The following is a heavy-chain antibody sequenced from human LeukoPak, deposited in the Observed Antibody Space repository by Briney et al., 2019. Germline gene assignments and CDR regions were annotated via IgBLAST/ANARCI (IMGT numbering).Heavy chain of an antibody. J-gene: IGHJ4*02. CDR1: GYTFTSYG. CDR2: ISAYNGNT. CDR3: ARDGVAYYYGSGSYLDY. D-gene: IGHD3-10*01. Sequence: GASVKVSCKASGYTFTSYGISWVRQAPGQGLEWMGWISAYNGNTNYAQKLQGRVTMTTDTSTSTAYMELRSLRSDDTAVYYCARDGVAYYYGSGSYLDYWGQGTLITVSS. V-gene: IGHV1-18*01.